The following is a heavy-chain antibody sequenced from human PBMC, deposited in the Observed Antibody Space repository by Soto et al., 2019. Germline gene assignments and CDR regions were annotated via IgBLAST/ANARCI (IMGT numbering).Heavy chain of an antibody. CDR3: ARSLGYYGSGTSYDAFDI. Sequence: SETLSLTCTVSGGSISSSSYYWGWIRQPPGKGLEWIGTIYYSGSSYYSPSLKSRVTISVETSKNQFSLRLSSVTAADTAVYYCARSLGYYGSGTSYDAFDIWGQGTMVTVSS. CDR2: IYYSGSS. J-gene: IGHJ3*02. CDR1: GGSISSSSYY. D-gene: IGHD3-10*01. V-gene: IGHV4-39*01.